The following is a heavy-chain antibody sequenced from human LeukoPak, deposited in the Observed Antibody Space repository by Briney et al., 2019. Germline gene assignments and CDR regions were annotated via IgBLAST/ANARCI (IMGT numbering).Heavy chain of an antibody. CDR3: AKDTGARLPFDY. D-gene: IGHD1-26*01. J-gene: IGHJ4*02. CDR2: IRYDGSNK. Sequence: GGSLRLSCAASGFTFSSYGMHWVRQAPGKGLEWVAFIRYDGSNKYYADSVKGRFTISRDNSKNTLYLQMNSLRAEDTAVYYCAKDTGARLPFDYWGQGTLVTVSS. V-gene: IGHV3-30*02. CDR1: GFTFSSYG.